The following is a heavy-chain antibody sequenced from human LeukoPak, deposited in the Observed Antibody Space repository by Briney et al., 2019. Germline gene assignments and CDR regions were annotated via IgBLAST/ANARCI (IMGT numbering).Heavy chain of an antibody. J-gene: IGHJ6*02. D-gene: IGHD6-13*01. CDR1: GFTFSSYG. CDR3: AREQLGVYYYYYGMDV. V-gene: IGHV3-21*01. CDR2: ISSSSSYI. Sequence: PGGSLRLSCAASGFTFSSYGMHWVRQAPGKGLEWVSSISSSSSYIYYADSVKGRFTISRDNAKSSLYLQMNSLRAEDTAVYYCAREQLGVYYYYYGMDVWGQGTTVTVSS.